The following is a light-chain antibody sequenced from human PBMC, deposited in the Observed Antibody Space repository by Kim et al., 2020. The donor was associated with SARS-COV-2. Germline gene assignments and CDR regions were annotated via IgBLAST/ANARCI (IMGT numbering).Light chain of an antibody. V-gene: IGLV3-1*01. J-gene: IGLJ2*01. CDR1: NLGDKN. Sequence: SYELTQPPSVSVSPGQTAIITCSGNNLGDKNVCWYQQRPGQSPLLVIYEDIKRPSGIPERVSCSNSGNTVTLTISGTQAMGEADYYCQAWDSSTVVFCRGTQLT. CDR2: EDI. CDR3: QAWDSSTVV.